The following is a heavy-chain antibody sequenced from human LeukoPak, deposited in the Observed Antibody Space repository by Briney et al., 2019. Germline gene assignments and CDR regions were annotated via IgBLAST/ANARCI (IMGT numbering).Heavy chain of an antibody. CDR2: INTDGSST. Sequence: GGSLRLSCAASGFTFSSYWMHWVRQAPGKGLVWVSRINTDGSSTSYADSVKGRFTISRDNAKSSLYLQMNSLRAEDTAVYYCARVRAAAGYAFDIWGQGTMVTVSS. V-gene: IGHV3-74*01. CDR1: GFTFSSYW. CDR3: ARVRAAAGYAFDI. D-gene: IGHD6-13*01. J-gene: IGHJ3*02.